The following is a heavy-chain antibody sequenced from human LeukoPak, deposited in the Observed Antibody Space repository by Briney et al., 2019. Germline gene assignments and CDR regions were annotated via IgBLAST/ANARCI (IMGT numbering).Heavy chain of an antibody. D-gene: IGHD1-26*01. V-gene: IGHV1-46*01. CDR3: ARESTGALVGAIDY. J-gene: IGHJ4*02. CDR1: GYTFTSYG. Sequence: ASVKVSCKASGYTFTSYGISWVRQAPGQGLEWMGIINPSGGSTSYAQKFQGRVTMTRDTSTSTVYMELSSLRSEDTAVYYCARESTGALVGAIDYWGQGTLVTVSS. CDR2: INPSGGST.